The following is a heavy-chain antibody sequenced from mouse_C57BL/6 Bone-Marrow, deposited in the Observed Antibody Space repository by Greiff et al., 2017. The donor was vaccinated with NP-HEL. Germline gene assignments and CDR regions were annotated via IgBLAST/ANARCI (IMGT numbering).Heavy chain of an antibody. CDR1: GYSIISGYY. V-gene: IGHV3-6*01. Sequence: VQLQQSGPGLVKPSQSLSLTCSVTGYSIISGYYWNWIRQFPGNKLEWMAYISYDGSNNYNPSLKNRTSITRDISTNQFFLKLTSVTTEDTATYCCAREGGYYGSPFAYWGQGTLVTVSA. D-gene: IGHD1-1*01. CDR2: ISYDGSN. CDR3: AREGGYYGSPFAY. J-gene: IGHJ3*01.